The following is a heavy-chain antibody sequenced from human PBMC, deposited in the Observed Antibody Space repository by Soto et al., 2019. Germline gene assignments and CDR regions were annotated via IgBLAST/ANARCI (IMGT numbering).Heavy chain of an antibody. J-gene: IGHJ6*02. CDR3: ARDLTRIVVVPAAWGGGMDV. CDR1: GYTFTGYY. V-gene: IGHV1-2*02. Sequence: QVQLVQSGAEVKKPGASVKVSCKASGYTFTGYYMHWVRQAPGQGLEWMGWINPNRGGTNYAQKLQGRVTMPRDTSISTAYMELSRLRSDDTAVYYCARDLTRIVVVPAAWGGGMDVWGQGTTVTVSS. CDR2: INPNRGGT. D-gene: IGHD2-2*01.